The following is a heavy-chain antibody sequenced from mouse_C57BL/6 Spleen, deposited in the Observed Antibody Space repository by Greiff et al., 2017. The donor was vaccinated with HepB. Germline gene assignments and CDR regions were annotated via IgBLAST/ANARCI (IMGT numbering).Heavy chain of an antibody. D-gene: IGHD2-3*01. CDR2: ISSGGSYT. CDR1: GFTFSSYG. J-gene: IGHJ4*01. CDR3: ASQGIYDGYPYYAMDY. V-gene: IGHV5-6*01. Sequence: EVHLVESGGDLVKPGGSLKLSCAASGFTFSSYGMSWVRQTPDKRLEWVANISSGGSYTYYPDSVKGRFTISRDNAKNTLYLQMSSLKSEDTAMYDCASQGIYDGYPYYAMDYWGQGTSVTVSS.